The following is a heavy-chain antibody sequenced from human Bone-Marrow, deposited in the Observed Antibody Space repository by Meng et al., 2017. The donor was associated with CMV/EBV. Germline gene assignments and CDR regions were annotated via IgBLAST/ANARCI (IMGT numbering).Heavy chain of an antibody. CDR1: GGSFSGYY. CDR2: INHSGST. J-gene: IGHJ4*02. D-gene: IGHD6-19*01. V-gene: IGHV4-34*01. CDR3: ARLCSGWYYFDY. Sequence: QAQLRQWGAGLWKPSETLSLTCAVYGGSFSGYYWSWIRQPPGKGLEWIGEINHSGSTNYNPSLKSRVTISVDTSKNQFSLKLSSVTAADTAVYYCARLCSGWYYFDYWGQGTLVTVSS.